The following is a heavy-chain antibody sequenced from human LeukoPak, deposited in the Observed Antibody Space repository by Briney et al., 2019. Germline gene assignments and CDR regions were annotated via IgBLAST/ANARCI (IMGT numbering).Heavy chain of an antibody. CDR3: ARDADTSGSY. CDR1: GFTFSSYS. D-gene: IGHD1-26*01. Sequence: GGSLRLSCAASGFTFSSYSMNWVRQAPGKGLAWVSSISSSSSYIYYADSVKGRFTISRDNAKNSLYLQMNSLRAEDTAVYYCARDADTSGSYWGQGTLVTVSS. CDR2: ISSSSSYI. V-gene: IGHV3-21*01. J-gene: IGHJ4*02.